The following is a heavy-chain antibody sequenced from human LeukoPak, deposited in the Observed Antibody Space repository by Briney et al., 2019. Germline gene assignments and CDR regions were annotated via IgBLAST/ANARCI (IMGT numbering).Heavy chain of an antibody. CDR1: GFTFSSYG. CDR2: IWYDGSNK. CDR3: ARDSGSFYFDY. Sequence: PGGSLRLSCAASGFTFSSYGMHWVRQAPGKGLEWVAVIWYDGSNKYYADSVKGRFTISRDNSKNTLYLQMNSLRAEDTAVYYCARDSGSFYFDYWAQGTLVTVSS. D-gene: IGHD1-26*01. V-gene: IGHV3-33*01. J-gene: IGHJ4*02.